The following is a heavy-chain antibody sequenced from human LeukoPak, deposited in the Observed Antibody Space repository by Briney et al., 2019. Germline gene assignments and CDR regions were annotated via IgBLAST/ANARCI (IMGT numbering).Heavy chain of an antibody. CDR1: GYSFTSYW. CDR3: ARREYYYDSSGYPEGYFDY. CDR2: IYPGDSDT. D-gene: IGHD3-22*01. Sequence: GESLKISCKGSGYSFTSYWIGWVRQLPGKGLEGMGIIYPGDSDTRYSPSFQGQVTISADKSISTAYLQWSSLKASDTAMYYCARREYYYDSSGYPEGYFDYWGQGTLVTVSS. V-gene: IGHV5-51*01. J-gene: IGHJ4*02.